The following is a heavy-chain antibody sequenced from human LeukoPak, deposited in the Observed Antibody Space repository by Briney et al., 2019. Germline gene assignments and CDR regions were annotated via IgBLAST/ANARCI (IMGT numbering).Heavy chain of an antibody. V-gene: IGHV4-34*01. D-gene: IGHD6-19*01. CDR3: ARHLGIAVASWFDP. J-gene: IGHJ5*02. CDR1: GGSFSGYY. Sequence: PSETLSLTCAVYGGSFSGYYWSWIRQPPGKGLEWIGEINHSGRTNYNPSLKSRVTISVDTSKNQFSLKLSSVTAADTAVYYCARHLGIAVASWFDPWGQGTLVTVSS. CDR2: INHSGRT.